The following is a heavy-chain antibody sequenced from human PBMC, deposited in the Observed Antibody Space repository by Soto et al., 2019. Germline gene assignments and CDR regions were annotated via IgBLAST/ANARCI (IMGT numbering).Heavy chain of an antibody. V-gene: IGHV4-30-4*01. CDR3: ARVRSGYHYITDY. CDR1: GGSISSGDYY. J-gene: IGHJ4*02. D-gene: IGHD3-22*01. Sequence: SETLSLTCTVSGGSISSGDYYWSWIRQPPGKGLEWIGYIYYSGSTYYNPSLKSRVTISVDTSKNQFSLKLSSVTAADTAVYYGARVRSGYHYITDYWGQGTLVTVSS. CDR2: IYYSGST.